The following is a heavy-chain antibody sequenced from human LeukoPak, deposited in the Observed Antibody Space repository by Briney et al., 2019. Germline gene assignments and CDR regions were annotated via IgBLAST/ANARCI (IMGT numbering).Heavy chain of an antibody. D-gene: IGHD7-27*01. Sequence: PSETLSLTCAVYGGSFSGYYWSWILQPPGKGLEWIGEINHSGSTNYNPSLKSRVTISVDTSKNQFSLQLSSVTAADTAVYYCARGPWVDYWGQGTLVTVSS. CDR2: INHSGST. CDR3: ARGPWVDY. CDR1: GGSFSGYY. J-gene: IGHJ4*02. V-gene: IGHV4-34*01.